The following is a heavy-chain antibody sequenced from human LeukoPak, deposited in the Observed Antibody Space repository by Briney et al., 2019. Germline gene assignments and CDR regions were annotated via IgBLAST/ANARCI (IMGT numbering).Heavy chain of an antibody. CDR2: GYYTGPT. D-gene: IGHD3-22*01. V-gene: IGHV4-39*01. Sequence: SETLSLTCTVSGGSISSSSYYWIWIRQTPGKGLEWIGSGYYTGPTYYNSSLKSRVTISVDTSKNQFSLRLSSVTAADTADCASSGYLSNWGPGIRVAVSS. CDR3: SGYLSN. CDR1: GGSISSSSYY. J-gene: IGHJ4*02.